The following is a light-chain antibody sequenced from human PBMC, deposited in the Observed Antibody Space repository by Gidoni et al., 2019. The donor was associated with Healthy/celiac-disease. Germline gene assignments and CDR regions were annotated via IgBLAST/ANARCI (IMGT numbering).Light chain of an antibody. J-gene: IGKJ3*01. CDR3: QQYYSTPRT. Sequence: DNAMTPVPEPLAGSLGDRATINCKSSQSVLYSPNNKNYLAWYQQKPGQPPKLLIYWASTRESGVPDRFSGSGSGTDFTLTISSLQAEDVAVYYCQQYYSTPRTFGPGTKVDIK. CDR1: QSVLYSPNNKNY. CDR2: WAS. V-gene: IGKV4-1*01.